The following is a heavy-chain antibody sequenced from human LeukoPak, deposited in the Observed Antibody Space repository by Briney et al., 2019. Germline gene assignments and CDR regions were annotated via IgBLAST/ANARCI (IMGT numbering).Heavy chain of an antibody. CDR2: ISSSGSTI. V-gene: IGHV3-48*04. J-gene: IGHJ5*02. D-gene: IGHD2-15*01. CDR3: ARQGGYCSGGSCSIWFDP. Sequence: GGSLRLSCAASGFTFSSYSMNWVRQAPGKGLEWVSYISSSGSTIYYADSVKGRFTISRDNAKNSLYLQMNSLRAEDTAVYYCARQGGYCSGGSCSIWFDPWGQGTLVTVSS. CDR1: GFTFSSYS.